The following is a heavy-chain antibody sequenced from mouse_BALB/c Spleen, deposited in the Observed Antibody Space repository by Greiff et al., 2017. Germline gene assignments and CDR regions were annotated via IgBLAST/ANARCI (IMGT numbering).Heavy chain of an antibody. V-gene: IGHV5-12-1*01. CDR3: ARRDRYFDY. D-gene: IGHD2-14*01. Sequence: DVHLVESGGGLVKPGGSLKLSCAASGFAFSSYDMSWVRQTPEKRLEWVAYISSGGGSTYYPDTVKGRFTISRDDAKNTLYLQMSSLKSEDTAMYYCARRDRYFDYWGQGTTLTVSS. J-gene: IGHJ2*01. CDR2: ISSGGGST. CDR1: GFAFSSYD.